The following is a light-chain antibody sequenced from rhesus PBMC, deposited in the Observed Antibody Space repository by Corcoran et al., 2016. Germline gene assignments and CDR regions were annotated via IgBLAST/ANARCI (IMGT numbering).Light chain of an antibody. CDR1: QSISSW. V-gene: IGKV1-22*01. CDR3: LRYRGSPLT. Sequence: DIQMTQSPSSLSASVGDTVTITCRASQSISSWLDWYQQKPGKAPKLLTYKATSLQSGVPSRSSGSGSGTDFTLPISSLQPEAFATYSCLRYRGSPLTFGGGAKVELK. CDR2: KAT. J-gene: IGKJ4*01.